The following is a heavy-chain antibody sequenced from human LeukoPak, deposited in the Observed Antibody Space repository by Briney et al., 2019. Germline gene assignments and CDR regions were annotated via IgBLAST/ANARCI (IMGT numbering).Heavy chain of an antibody. CDR3: ARPYGGNSAGDAFDI. J-gene: IGHJ3*02. Sequence: GGSLRLSRAASGFTVSSNYMSWVRQAPGKGLEWVSVIYSGGSTYYADSVKGRFTISRDNSKNTLYLQMNSLRAEDTAVYYCARPYGGNSAGDAFDIWGQGTMVTVSS. D-gene: IGHD4-23*01. CDR2: IYSGGST. CDR1: GFTVSSNY. V-gene: IGHV3-53*01.